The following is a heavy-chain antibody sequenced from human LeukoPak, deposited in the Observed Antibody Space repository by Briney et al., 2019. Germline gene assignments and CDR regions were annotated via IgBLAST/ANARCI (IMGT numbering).Heavy chain of an antibody. CDR3: ARHPLMYYYGSGSSFDP. J-gene: IGHJ5*02. CDR1: GYSFTSYW. V-gene: IGHV5-10-1*01. CDR2: IDPSDSYT. D-gene: IGHD3-10*01. Sequence: GESLKISCKGSGYSFTSYWISWVRQMPGKGLEWMGRIDPSDSYTNYSPSFQGHGTISADKSISTAYLQWSSLKASDTAMYYCARHPLMYYYGSGSSFDPWGQGTLVTVSS.